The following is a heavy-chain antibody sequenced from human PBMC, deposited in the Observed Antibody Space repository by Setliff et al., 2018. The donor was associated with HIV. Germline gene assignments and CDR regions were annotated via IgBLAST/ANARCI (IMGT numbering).Heavy chain of an antibody. Sequence: ASVKVSCKVSGYTLTELAMHWVRQAPGKGLEWMGGIDPENVETIYAQKFQGRVTMTEDTSTDTAYMELGSLRSEDTAMYYCATVRAYYYDSSGQEYFQHWGQGTLLTVSS. CDR3: ATVRAYYYDSSGQEYFQH. J-gene: IGHJ1*01. CDR1: GYTLTELA. V-gene: IGHV1-24*01. D-gene: IGHD3-22*01. CDR2: IDPENVET.